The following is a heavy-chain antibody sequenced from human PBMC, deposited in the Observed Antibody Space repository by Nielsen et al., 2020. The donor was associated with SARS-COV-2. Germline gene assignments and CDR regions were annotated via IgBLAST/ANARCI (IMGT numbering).Heavy chain of an antibody. CDR3: ARVVDTAMVTHWFDP. CDR1: GGSFSGAY. Sequence: SETLSLTCAVSGGSFSGAYWTWIRQSPGKGLEWIGSIYYSGSTYYNPSLKSRVTISVDTSKNQFSLKLSSVTAADTAVYYCARVVDTAMVTHWFDPWGQGTLVTVSS. J-gene: IGHJ5*02. V-gene: IGHV4-39*01. D-gene: IGHD5-18*01. CDR2: IYYSGST.